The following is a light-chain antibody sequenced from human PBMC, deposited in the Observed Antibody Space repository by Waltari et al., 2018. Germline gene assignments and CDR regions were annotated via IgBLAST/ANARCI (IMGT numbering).Light chain of an antibody. Sequence: QSVLTQPPSASGTPGQRVTISCSGTYSNIGNNVVNWYQQLPGKAPKRLIYRNDQRPSGVPDRFSGSKSGSSASLAIGGLQSEDEADDYWAAWDDSLNGHWVFGGGTKVTVL. CDR1: YSNIGNNV. CDR3: AAWDDSLNGHWV. J-gene: IGLJ3*02. V-gene: IGLV1-44*01. CDR2: RND.